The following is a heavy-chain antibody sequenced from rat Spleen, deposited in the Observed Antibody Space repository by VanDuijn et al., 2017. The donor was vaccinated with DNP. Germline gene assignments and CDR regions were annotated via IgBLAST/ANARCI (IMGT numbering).Heavy chain of an antibody. D-gene: IGHD1-11*01. V-gene: IGHV3-3*01. CDR1: GYSITSGYR. CDR2: INRAGST. Sequence: EVQLQESGPGPVKPSQSLSLTCSVTGYSITSGYRWNWIRKFPGNKLEWMGYINRAGSTKYNPSLKSQISITRDTSKNQFFLQVNYVTTEDTATYYCTRLHYGLDYWGQGVIVTVSS. CDR3: TRLHYGLDY. J-gene: IGHJ2*01.